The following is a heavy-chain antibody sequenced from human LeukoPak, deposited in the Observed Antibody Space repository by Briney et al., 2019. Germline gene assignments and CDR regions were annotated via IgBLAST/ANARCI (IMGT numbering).Heavy chain of an antibody. CDR2: IYSGGST. CDR3: ARGLPGGYYFDY. D-gene: IGHD3-10*01. V-gene: IGHV3-53*01. CDR1: GFTVSSNY. J-gene: IGHJ4*02. Sequence: GGSLRLSCAASGFTVSSNYISWVRQAPGKGLEWVSVIYSGGSTYYADSVKGRFTISRDNSKNTLYLQMNSLRAEDTAVYYCARGLPGGYYFDYWGQGNLVTVSS.